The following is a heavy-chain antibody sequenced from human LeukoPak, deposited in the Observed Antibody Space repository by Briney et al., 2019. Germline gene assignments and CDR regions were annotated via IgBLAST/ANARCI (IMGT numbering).Heavy chain of an antibody. V-gene: IGHV4-61*08. D-gene: IGHD6-13*01. J-gene: IGHJ2*01. CDR3: ARDGKRSKGIAAAGSVSYWYFDL. CDR1: GASISSGGYY. CDR2: IYYSGST. Sequence: PSETLSLTCTVSGASISSGGYYWSWIRQPPGKGLEWIGYIYYSGSTNYNPSLKSRVTISVDTSKNQFSLKLSSVTAADTAVYYCARDGKRSKGIAAAGSVSYWYFDLWGRGTLVTVSS.